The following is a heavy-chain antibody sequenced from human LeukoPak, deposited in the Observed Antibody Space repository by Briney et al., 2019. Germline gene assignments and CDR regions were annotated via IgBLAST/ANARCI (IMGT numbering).Heavy chain of an antibody. CDR1: GFTFSSYA. CDR3: ARDPLWFGELSSSSAFDI. CDR2: ILYDGSNK. V-gene: IGHV3-30-3*01. J-gene: IGHJ3*02. Sequence: PGGSLRLSCAASGFTFSSYAMHWVRQAPGKGLEWVAVILYDGSNKYYADSVKGRFTISRDNSKNTLYLQMNSLRAEDTAVYYCARDPLWFGELSSSSAFDIWGQGTMVTVSS. D-gene: IGHD3-10*01.